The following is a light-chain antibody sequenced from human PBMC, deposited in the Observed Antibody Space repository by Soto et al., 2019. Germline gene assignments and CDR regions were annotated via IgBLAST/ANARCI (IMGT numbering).Light chain of an antibody. CDR2: DVT. CDR3: SSFTSSITYV. J-gene: IGLJ1*01. CDR1: SSDVGGYNS. Sequence: QSVLTQPASVSGSPGQSITISCTGTSSDVGGYNSVSWYRQDPGKAPKLMIYDVTNRPSGVSNRFSGSKSGNTASLTISGLQAEDEDDYYCSSFTSSITYVFGTGTKVTAL. V-gene: IGLV2-14*01.